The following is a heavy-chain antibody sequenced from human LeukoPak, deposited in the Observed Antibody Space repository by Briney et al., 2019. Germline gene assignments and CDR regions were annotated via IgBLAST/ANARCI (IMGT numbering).Heavy chain of an antibody. CDR3: ARQNYGSAPLRY. CDR1: GVSFSGYY. D-gene: IGHD3-10*01. J-gene: IGHJ4*02. V-gene: IGHV4-34*01. Sequence: SETLSLTCAVYGVSFSGYYWSWIRQPPGKGLEWIGEINHSGTTNYNPSLKSRVTMSVDTSKNQFSLKLTSVTAADTAVYYCARQNYGSAPLRYWGQGTLVTVSS. CDR2: INHSGTT.